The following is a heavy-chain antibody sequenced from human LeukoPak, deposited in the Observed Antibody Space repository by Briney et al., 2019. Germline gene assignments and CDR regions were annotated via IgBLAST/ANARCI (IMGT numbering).Heavy chain of an antibody. CDR1: GFTFSSYA. CDR2: ISGSGGST. D-gene: IGHD2-2*01. Sequence: GGSLRLSCAASGFTFSSYAMSWVRQAPGKGLEWVSAISGSGGSTYYADSVKGRFTISRDNSKNTLYLQMNSLRAEDTAVYYCAKDPMGYCSSTSCFDAFDIWGQGTMVTVSS. V-gene: IGHV3-23*01. J-gene: IGHJ3*02. CDR3: AKDPMGYCSSTSCFDAFDI.